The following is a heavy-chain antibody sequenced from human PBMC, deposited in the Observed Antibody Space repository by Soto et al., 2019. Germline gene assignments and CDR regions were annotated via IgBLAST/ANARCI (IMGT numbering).Heavy chain of an antibody. D-gene: IGHD4-4*01. CDR1: GFTFSSYA. CDR3: ARGMTTVLTGDPLDY. Sequence: QVQLVESGGGVVQPGRSPRLSCAASGFTFSSYAMHWVRQAPGKGLEWVAVISYDGSNKYYADSVKGRFTISRDNSKNTLYLQMNSLRAEDTAVYYCARGMTTVLTGDPLDYWGQGTLVTVSS. V-gene: IGHV3-30-3*01. J-gene: IGHJ4*02. CDR2: ISYDGSNK.